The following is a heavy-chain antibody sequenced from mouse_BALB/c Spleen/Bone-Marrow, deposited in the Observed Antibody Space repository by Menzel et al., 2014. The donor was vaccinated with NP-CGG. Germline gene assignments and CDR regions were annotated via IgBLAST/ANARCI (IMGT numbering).Heavy chain of an antibody. CDR3: TSRVITKGGFDY. D-gene: IGHD2-4*01. CDR1: GYTFTSYW. J-gene: IGHJ2*02. Sequence: EVQLQESGTILARPGVSVQMSCKASGYTFTSYWMHWVKQRPGQGLEWIGAIYPGNTDTNYNQKFKGKAKLTAVTSTSTAYMEPSSLTNADSAVYSCTSRVITKGGFDYWGRGTSLTVCS. CDR2: IYPGNTDT. V-gene: IGHV1-5*01.